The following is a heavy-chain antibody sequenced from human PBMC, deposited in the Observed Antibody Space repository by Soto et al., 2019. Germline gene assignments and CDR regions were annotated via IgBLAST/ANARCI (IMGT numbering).Heavy chain of an antibody. J-gene: IGHJ5*02. V-gene: IGHV4-59*01. CDR1: GGSISSYY. D-gene: IGHD6-13*01. CDR3: ARYLAAAGRGWFDP. Sequence: QVQLQESGPGLVKPSETLSLTCTVPGGSISSYYWSWIRQPPGKGLEWIGYIYYSGSTNYNPSLKSRVTIAVDTSKNQFSLKLSSVTAADTAVYYCARYLAAAGRGWFDPWGQGTLVTVSS. CDR2: IYYSGST.